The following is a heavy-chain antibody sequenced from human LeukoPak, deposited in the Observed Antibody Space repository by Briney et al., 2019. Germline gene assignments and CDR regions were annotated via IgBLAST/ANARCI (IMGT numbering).Heavy chain of an antibody. D-gene: IGHD6-19*01. V-gene: IGHV4-34*01. CDR1: GGSFSGYY. J-gene: IGHJ1*01. CDR3: ASMQWLATGFQH. CDR2: INHSGST. Sequence: SETLSLTCAVYGGSFSGYYWSWIRQPPGKGLEWIGEINHSGSTNYNPSLKSRVTISVDTSKNQFSLKLSPVTAADTAVYYCASMQWLATGFQHWGQGTLVTVSS.